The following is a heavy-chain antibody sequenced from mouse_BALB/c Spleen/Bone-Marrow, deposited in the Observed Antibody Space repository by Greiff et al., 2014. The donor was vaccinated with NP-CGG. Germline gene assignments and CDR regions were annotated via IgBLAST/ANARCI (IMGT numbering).Heavy chain of an antibody. Sequence: VQLQQSGAELVRPGTSVKVSCKASGYAFANYFIEWVKQRPGQGLEWIGVLNPGSGGTNYNKKFKGKAALTADKSSSTAYMQLSSLTSDDSAVYFCARDGNWFPYWGQGTLVTVSA. CDR1: GYAFANYF. CDR3: ARDGNWFPY. CDR2: LNPGSGGT. D-gene: IGHD2-1*01. V-gene: IGHV1-54*01. J-gene: IGHJ3*01.